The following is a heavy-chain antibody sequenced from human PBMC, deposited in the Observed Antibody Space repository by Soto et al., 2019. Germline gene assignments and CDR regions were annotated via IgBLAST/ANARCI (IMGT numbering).Heavy chain of an antibody. Sequence: EVQLVESGGGLVQPGRSLRLSCAASGFTFDDYAMHWVRQAPGKGLEWVSGISWNSGSIGYADSVKGRFTISRDNAKNSLYLQMNSLRAEDTALYYCAKGQWLVAGYFDYWGQGTLVTVSS. CDR2: ISWNSGSI. V-gene: IGHV3-9*01. CDR1: GFTFDDYA. CDR3: AKGQWLVAGYFDY. D-gene: IGHD6-19*01. J-gene: IGHJ4*02.